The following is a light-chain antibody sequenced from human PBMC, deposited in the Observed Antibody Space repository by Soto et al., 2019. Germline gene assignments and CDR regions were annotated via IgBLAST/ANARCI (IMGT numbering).Light chain of an antibody. J-gene: IGLJ2*01. Sequence: QSALTQPASVSGSPGQSITISCTGTSDDIGANNYVSWYQHHPGKAPKILIYEAANRPSGISHRFSGSKSGNTASLTISGLQAEDEAVYFCTSYTSASTLVFGGGTKLTVL. CDR2: EAA. V-gene: IGLV2-14*01. CDR3: TSYTSASTLV. CDR1: SDDIGANNY.